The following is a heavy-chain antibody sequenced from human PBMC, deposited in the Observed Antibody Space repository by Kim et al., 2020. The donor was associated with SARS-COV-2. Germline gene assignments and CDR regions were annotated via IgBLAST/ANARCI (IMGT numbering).Heavy chain of an antibody. J-gene: IGHJ6*02. Sequence: SETLSLTCAVYGGSFNDYYWSWIRQPPGKGLEWIGEINHSGSTNYNPSLRSRVIISVDTSKNQFSLKLSSVTAAGTAVYYCAGGQDVDSGRYGGMDVWGQGTTVTVSS. CDR3: AGGQDVDSGRYGGMDV. V-gene: IGHV4-34*01. CDR2: INHSGST. D-gene: IGHD3-10*01. CDR1: GGSFNDYY.